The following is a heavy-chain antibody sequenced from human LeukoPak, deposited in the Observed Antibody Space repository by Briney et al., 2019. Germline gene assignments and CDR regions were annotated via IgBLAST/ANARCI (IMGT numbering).Heavy chain of an antibody. J-gene: IGHJ4*02. V-gene: IGHV4-59*11. CDR1: GGSISSHY. Sequence: SETLSLTCTVSGGSISSHYWSWIRQPPGKGLEWIGYIYYSGSTNYNPSLKSRVTISVDTSKNQFSLKLSSVTAADTAVYYCAREVREVYCSSTSCRDRYYFDYWGQGTLVTVSS. CDR3: AREVREVYCSSTSCRDRYYFDY. D-gene: IGHD2-2*01. CDR2: IYYSGST.